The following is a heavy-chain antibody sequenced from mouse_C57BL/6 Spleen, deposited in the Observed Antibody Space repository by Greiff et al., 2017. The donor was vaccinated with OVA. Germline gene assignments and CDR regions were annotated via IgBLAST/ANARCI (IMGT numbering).Heavy chain of an antibody. CDR1: GYAFSSSW. Sequence: VQLQQSGPELVKPGASVKISCKASGYAFSSSWMNWVKQRPGKGLEWIGRLYPGDGDTNYNGKFKGKATLTADKSSSTAYMQLSSLTSEDSAVYFCANIRRGGAMDYWGQGTSVTVSS. D-gene: IGHD2-12*01. CDR3: ANIRRGGAMDY. CDR2: LYPGDGDT. J-gene: IGHJ4*01. V-gene: IGHV1-82*01.